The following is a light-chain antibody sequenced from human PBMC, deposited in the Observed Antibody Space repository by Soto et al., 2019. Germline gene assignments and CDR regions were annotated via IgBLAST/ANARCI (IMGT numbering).Light chain of an antibody. CDR2: DAS. CDR3: QQRSWPPKWT. V-gene: IGKV3-11*01. CDR1: QGISTY. J-gene: IGKJ1*01. Sequence: ETVLTQSPATLSLSPGERATLSCRASQGISTYLAWYQQKPGQAPRLLIYDASNRASGVPARFSGSGSGTDFTLTIRYLEAEDSAVYYCQQRSWPPKWTFGHGTKVEIK.